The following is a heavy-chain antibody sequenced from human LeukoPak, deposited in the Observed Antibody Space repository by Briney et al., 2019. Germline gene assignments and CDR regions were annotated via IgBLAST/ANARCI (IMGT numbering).Heavy chain of an antibody. V-gene: IGHV7-4-1*02. Sequence: ASVKVSCKASGYTFTSYVLNWVRQAPGQGLECMGWINSNTGNPTYAQGFTGRFVFSLDTSVSTAYLQISSLKAEDTALYYCARASTPKVGATIYYFDYWGQGTLVTVSS. CDR3: ARASTPKVGATIYYFDY. CDR2: INSNTGNP. J-gene: IGHJ4*02. D-gene: IGHD1-26*01. CDR1: GYTFTSYV.